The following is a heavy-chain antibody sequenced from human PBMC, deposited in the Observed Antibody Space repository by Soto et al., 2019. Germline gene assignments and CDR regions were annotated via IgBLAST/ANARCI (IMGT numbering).Heavy chain of an antibody. V-gene: IGHV3-48*03. D-gene: IGHD2-21*02. CDR3: ARRGMVTLAYFDY. CDR2: ISSSGSTI. J-gene: IGHJ4*02. CDR1: GFTFSSYE. Sequence: EVQLVESGGVLVQPGGSLRLSCAASGFTFSSYEMNWVRQAPGKGLEWVSYISSSGSTIYYADSVKGRFTISRDNAKNSLYLQMNSLRAEDTAVYYCARRGMVTLAYFDYWGQGTLVTVSS.